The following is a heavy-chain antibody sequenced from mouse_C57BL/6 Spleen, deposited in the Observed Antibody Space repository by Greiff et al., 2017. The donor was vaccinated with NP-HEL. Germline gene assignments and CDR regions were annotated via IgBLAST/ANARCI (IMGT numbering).Heavy chain of an antibody. CDR1: GFTFSDYY. J-gene: IGHJ4*01. Sequence: DVQLVESEGGLVQPGSSMKLSCTASGFTFSDYYMAWVRQVPEKGLEWVANINYDGSSTYYLDSLKSRFIISRDNAKNILYLQMSSLKSEDTATYYCARDKGLTGYYYAMDYWGQGTSVTVSS. CDR2: INYDGSST. D-gene: IGHD4-1*01. V-gene: IGHV5-16*01. CDR3: ARDKGLTGYYYAMDY.